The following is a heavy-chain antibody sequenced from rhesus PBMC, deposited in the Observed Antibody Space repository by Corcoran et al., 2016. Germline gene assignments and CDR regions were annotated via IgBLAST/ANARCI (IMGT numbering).Heavy chain of an antibody. CDR3: AREHYNWGDFDY. Sequence: QVQLQESGPGVVKPSETLSLTCAVSGGSISSSYWWSWIRQSPGKGLEWIGGIYGSGGSTEYNPSLKSRVTISIDTAKNRFSLKLSSVTAADTAVYYCAREHYNWGDFDYWGQGVLVTVSS. CDR1: GGSISSSYW. V-gene: IGHV4-93*02. J-gene: IGHJ4*01. CDR2: IYGSGGST. D-gene: IGHD1-26*01.